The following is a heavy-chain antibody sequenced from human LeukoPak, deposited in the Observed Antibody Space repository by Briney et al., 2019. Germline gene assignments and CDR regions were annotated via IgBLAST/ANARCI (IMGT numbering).Heavy chain of an antibody. CDR3: ARDTYYYGSGKGY. D-gene: IGHD3-10*01. V-gene: IGHV1-2*02. Sequence: ASVKVSCKAPGYTFTGYYMHWVRQAPGQGLEWMGWINPNSGGTNYAQKFQGRVTMTRDTSISTAYMELSRLRSDDTAVYYCARDTYYYGSGKGYWGQGTLVTVSS. J-gene: IGHJ4*02. CDR2: INPNSGGT. CDR1: GYTFTGYY.